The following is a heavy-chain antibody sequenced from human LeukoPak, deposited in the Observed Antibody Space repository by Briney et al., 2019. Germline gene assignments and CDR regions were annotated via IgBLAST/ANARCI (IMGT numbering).Heavy chain of an antibody. D-gene: IGHD3-10*01. CDR3: ARALRPQRITMVRGYYYGMDV. Sequence: GGSLRLSCAASGFTFSSYAMHWVRQAPGKGLEWVAVISYDGSNKYYADSVKGRFTISRDNSKNTLYLQMNSLRAEDTAVYYCARALRPQRITMVRGYYYGMDVWGQGTTVTVSS. CDR1: GFTFSSYA. CDR2: ISYDGSNK. V-gene: IGHV3-30-3*01. J-gene: IGHJ6*02.